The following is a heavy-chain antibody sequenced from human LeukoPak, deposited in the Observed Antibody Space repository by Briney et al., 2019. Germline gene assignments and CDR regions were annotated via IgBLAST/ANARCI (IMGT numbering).Heavy chain of an antibody. V-gene: IGHV3-30*02. CDR3: AKSGYNRFDY. Sequence: HPGGSLRLSCAASGFIFSSYGMHWVRQAPGKGLEWVAFIRYDGSKKYYADSVKGRFTISRDNSKNTLYLQMNSLRAEDTAVYYCAKSGYNRFDYWGQGTRVTVSS. J-gene: IGHJ4*02. CDR1: GFIFSSYG. D-gene: IGHD5-24*01. CDR2: IRYDGSKK.